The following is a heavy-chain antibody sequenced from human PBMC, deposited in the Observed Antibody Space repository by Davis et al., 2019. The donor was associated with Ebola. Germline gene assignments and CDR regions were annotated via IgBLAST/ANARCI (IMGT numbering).Heavy chain of an antibody. CDR2: LGTSADT. CDR3: AKDTSNIWFDI. D-gene: IGHD3-9*01. J-gene: IGHJ6*04. Sequence: GESLKISCAASGFIFSSYVMSWVRQAPGKGLEWVSTLGTSADTYYAESVKGRFTISRDNSKNTLYLQMNGLRVEDTAIYYCAKDTSNIWFDIWGKGTTVTVSS. V-gene: IGHV3-23*01. CDR1: GFIFSSYV.